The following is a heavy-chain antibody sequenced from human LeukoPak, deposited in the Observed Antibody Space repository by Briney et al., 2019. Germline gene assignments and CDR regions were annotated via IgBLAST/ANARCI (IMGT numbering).Heavy chain of an antibody. J-gene: IGHJ3*01. CDR3: ARVIGWDEPFDL. CDR1: GFTFDDYA. V-gene: IGHV3-9*01. D-gene: IGHD1-26*01. CDR2: ISWNSGSI. Sequence: PGGSLRLSCAASGFTFDDYAMHWVRQAPGKGLEWVSGISWNSGSIGYADSVKGRFTVSRDSAKNTLYLQMNSLRVEDTAVYYCARVIGWDEPFDLWGHGTLVTVSS.